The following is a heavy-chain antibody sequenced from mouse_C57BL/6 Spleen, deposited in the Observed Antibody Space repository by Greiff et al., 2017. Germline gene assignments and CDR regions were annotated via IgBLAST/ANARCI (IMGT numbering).Heavy chain of an antibody. Sequence: QVQLQQSGAELVRPGSSVQLSCKASGYTFTSYWMHWVKQRPIQGLEWIGNIDPSDSDTHYNQKFKDKATLTVDKSSSTAYMQLSSLTSEDSAVYYCARDLVYAMDYWGQGTSVTDSS. CDR2: IDPSDSDT. J-gene: IGHJ4*01. V-gene: IGHV1-52*01. CDR1: GYTFTSYW. CDR3: ARDLVYAMDY.